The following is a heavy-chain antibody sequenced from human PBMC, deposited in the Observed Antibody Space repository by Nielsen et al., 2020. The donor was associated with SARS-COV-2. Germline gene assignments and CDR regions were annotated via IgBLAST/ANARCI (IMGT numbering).Heavy chain of an antibody. CDR3: ASDFWSGKRYYYYYYGMDV. V-gene: IGHV1-2*06. D-gene: IGHD3-3*01. Sequence: WVRQAPGQGLEWMGRINPNSAGTNYAQTFKGRVTLTTDTSISTAYMDLSWLRSDDTAVYYCASDFWSGKRYYYYYYGMDVWGQGTTVTVSS. J-gene: IGHJ6*02. CDR2: INPNSAGT.